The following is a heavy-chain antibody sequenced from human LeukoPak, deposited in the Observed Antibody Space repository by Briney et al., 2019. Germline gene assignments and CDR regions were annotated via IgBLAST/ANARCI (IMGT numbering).Heavy chain of an antibody. D-gene: IGHD2-2*01. J-gene: IGHJ5*02. V-gene: IGHV3-21*01. CDR2: ISSSSSYI. Sequence: PGGSLRLSCAASGFTFSSYEMNWVRQAPGKGLEWVSSISSSSSYIYYADSVKGRFTISRDNAKNSLYLQMNSLRAEDTAVYYCARGWDIVVVPAASGPWGQGTLVTVSS. CDR1: GFTFSSYE. CDR3: ARGWDIVVVPAASGP.